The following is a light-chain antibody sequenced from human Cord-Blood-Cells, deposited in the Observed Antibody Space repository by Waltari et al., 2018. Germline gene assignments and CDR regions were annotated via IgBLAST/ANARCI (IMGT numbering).Light chain of an antibody. V-gene: IGKV3-15*01. CDR2: GAS. CDR3: QQYNNWPPYT. Sequence: EIVMTQSPATLSVSPGERVTLSCRASQSVSSNLAWYQQKPGQAPRLLIYGASTRATGIPARFSGSGSGTEFTLTISSLQSEDFAVYYCQQYNNWPPYTFGQGTKLESK. J-gene: IGKJ2*01. CDR1: QSVSSN.